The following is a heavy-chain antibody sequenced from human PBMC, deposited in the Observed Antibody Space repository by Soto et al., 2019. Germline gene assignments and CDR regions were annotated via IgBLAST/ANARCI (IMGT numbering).Heavy chain of an antibody. J-gene: IGHJ4*02. CDR2: ITPIYGTA. Sequence: SVKVSCKASGGTFSSYAISWVRQAPGQGLEWMGGITPIYGTANYAQKFQGRVTITADESTSTAYMELRSLRSDDTAVYYCARDITVTTGFDYWGQGTLVTVSS. CDR3: ARDITVTTGFDY. D-gene: IGHD4-17*01. V-gene: IGHV1-69*13. CDR1: GGTFSSYA.